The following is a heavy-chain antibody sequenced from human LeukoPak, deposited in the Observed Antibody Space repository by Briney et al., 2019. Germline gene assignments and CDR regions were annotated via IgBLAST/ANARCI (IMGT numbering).Heavy chain of an antibody. CDR2: ISLNIVSI. CDR1: GFTFDDYA. J-gene: IGHJ4*02. Sequence: GGSLRLSCAASGFTFDDYAMHWVRQAPGKGLEWVSRISLNIVSIGYADSVKGRFTISRDNAQNSLYLQMNSLRAEDTALYYRATWTNSYDRSGYFAYWGQATLVTVSS. D-gene: IGHD3-22*01. V-gene: IGHV3-9*01. CDR3: ATWTNSYDRSGYFAY.